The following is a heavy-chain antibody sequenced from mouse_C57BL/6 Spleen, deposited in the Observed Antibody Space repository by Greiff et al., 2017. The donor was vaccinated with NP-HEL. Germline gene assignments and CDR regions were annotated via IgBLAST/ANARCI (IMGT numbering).Heavy chain of an antibody. CDR3: ARGRDYGSSYWYFDV. Sequence: VQLQQSGPELVKPGASVKISCKASGYAFSSSWMNWVKQRPGKGLEWIGRIYPGDGDTNYNGKFKGKATLTADKSSSTAYMQLSSLTSEDSAVYFCARGRDYGSSYWYFDVWGTGTTVTVSS. D-gene: IGHD1-1*01. CDR1: GYAFSSSW. CDR2: IYPGDGDT. V-gene: IGHV1-82*01. J-gene: IGHJ1*03.